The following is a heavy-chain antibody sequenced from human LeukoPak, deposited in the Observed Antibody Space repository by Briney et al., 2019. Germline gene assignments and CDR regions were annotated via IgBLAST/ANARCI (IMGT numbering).Heavy chain of an antibody. CDR3: ARDRRLLYFGELFHDAFDI. CDR2: IYSDGNK. V-gene: IGHV3-53*01. J-gene: IGHJ3*02. CDR1: GFTVSSNY. D-gene: IGHD3-10*01. Sequence: PGGSLRLSCAASGFTVSSNYMNWVRQAPGKGLEWVSVIYSDGNKYYADSVKGRFTISRDNSKNTLYLQMNSLRAEDTAVYYCARDRRLLYFGELFHDAFDIWGQGTMVTVSS.